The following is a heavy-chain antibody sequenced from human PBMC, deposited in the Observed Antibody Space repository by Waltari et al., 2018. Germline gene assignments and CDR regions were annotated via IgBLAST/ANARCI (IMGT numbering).Heavy chain of an antibody. CDR1: GGTFWSYA. CDR3: ARDTGSSGYYFDY. V-gene: IGHV1-69*04. Sequence: QVQLVQSGAEVKKPGSSVKVSCKASGGTFWSYAISWVRQAPGQGLEWMGRIIHILGTTNYAQKFQGRVTITADKSTSTAYMELSSLRSEDTAVYYCARDTGSSGYYFDYWGQGTLVTVSS. D-gene: IGHD6-6*01. CDR2: IIHILGTT. J-gene: IGHJ4*02.